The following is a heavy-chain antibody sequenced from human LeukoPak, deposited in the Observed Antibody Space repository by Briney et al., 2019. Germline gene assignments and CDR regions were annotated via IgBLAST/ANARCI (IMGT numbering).Heavy chain of an antibody. D-gene: IGHD3-3*01. V-gene: IGHV4-34*01. CDR1: GGSISSGGYS. Sequence: PSETLSLTCAVSGGSISSGGYSWSWIRQPPGKGLEWIGEINHSGSTNYNPSLKSRVTISVDTSKNQFSLKLSSVTAADTAVYYCARRNYDFWSGYGRVDPWGQGTLVTVSS. J-gene: IGHJ5*02. CDR2: INHSGST. CDR3: ARRNYDFWSGYGRVDP.